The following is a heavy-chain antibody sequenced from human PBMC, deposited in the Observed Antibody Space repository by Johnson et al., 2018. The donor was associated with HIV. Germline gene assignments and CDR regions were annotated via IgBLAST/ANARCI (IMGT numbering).Heavy chain of an antibody. CDR2: ISYDGSNK. D-gene: IGHD4-17*01. CDR3: ARDQYRKLTTVAGI. V-gene: IGHV3-30*04. Sequence: QVQLVESGGGVVQPGRSLRLSCAASGFTFITYAMHWVRQAPGKGLEWVAAISYDGSNKYYADSVKGRFTISRDNSKNTLYLQMNSLRAEDTAVYYCARDQYRKLTTVAGIWGQGTMVTVSS. CDR1: GFTFITYA. J-gene: IGHJ3*02.